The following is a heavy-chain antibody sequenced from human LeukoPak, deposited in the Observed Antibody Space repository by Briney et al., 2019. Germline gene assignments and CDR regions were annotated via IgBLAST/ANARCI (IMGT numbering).Heavy chain of an antibody. CDR2: INHSGST. V-gene: IGHV4-34*01. D-gene: IGHD6-19*01. CDR1: GGSFSGYY. Sequence: SSETLSLTCAVYGGSFSGYYWSWIRQPPGKGLEWIGEINHSGSTNYNPSIKSRVTISVDTSKNQFSLKLSSVTAADTAVYYCARGYSSGWYVYWGQGTLVTVSS. CDR3: ARGYSSGWYVY. J-gene: IGHJ4*02.